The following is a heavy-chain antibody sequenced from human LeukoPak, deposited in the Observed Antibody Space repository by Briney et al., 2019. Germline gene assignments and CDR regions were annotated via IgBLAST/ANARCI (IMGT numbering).Heavy chain of an antibody. Sequence: GGSLRLSCAASGFTFSDYYMSWIRQAPGKGLEWVSYISSSGSTRYYADSVKGRFTISRDNAKNSLYLQMNSLRAEDTAVYYCARMGYCGGDCHWGSYGMDVWGQGTTVTVSS. CDR1: GFTFSDYY. J-gene: IGHJ6*02. V-gene: IGHV3-11*01. D-gene: IGHD2-21*02. CDR2: ISSSGSTR. CDR3: ARMGYCGGDCHWGSYGMDV.